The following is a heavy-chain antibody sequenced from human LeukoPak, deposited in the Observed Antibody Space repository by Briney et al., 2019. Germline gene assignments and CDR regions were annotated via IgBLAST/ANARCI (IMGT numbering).Heavy chain of an antibody. Sequence: ASVKVSCKASGYTFTGYHIHWVRQATGQGLEWMGWMNPNSGNTGYAQKFQGRVTITRNTSISTAYMELSSLRSEDTAVYYCARGFGAYSSSWYGGYWFDPWGQGTLVTVSS. V-gene: IGHV1-8*03. CDR3: ARGFGAYSSSWYGGYWFDP. CDR1: GYTFTGYH. J-gene: IGHJ5*02. D-gene: IGHD6-13*01. CDR2: MNPNSGNT.